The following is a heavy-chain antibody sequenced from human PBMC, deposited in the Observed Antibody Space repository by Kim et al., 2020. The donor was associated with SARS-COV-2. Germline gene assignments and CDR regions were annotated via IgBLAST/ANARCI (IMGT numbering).Heavy chain of an antibody. V-gene: IGHV1-46*01. CDR3: AREFKDIVVVPAANPLRYYYCMDV. D-gene: IGHD2-2*01. CDR2: INPSGGST. Sequence: ASVKVSCKASGYTFTSYYMHWVRQAPGQGLEWMGIINPSGGSTSYAQKFQGRVTMTRDTSTSTVYMELSSLRSEDTAVYYCAREFKDIVVVPAANPLRYYYCMDVWGQGTTVTVSS. CDR1: GYTFTSYY. J-gene: IGHJ6*02.